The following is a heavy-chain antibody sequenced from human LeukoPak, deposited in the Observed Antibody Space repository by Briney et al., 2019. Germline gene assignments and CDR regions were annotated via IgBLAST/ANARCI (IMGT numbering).Heavy chain of an antibody. V-gene: IGHV4-34*01. J-gene: IGHJ2*01. CDR3: ARNFDV. CDR2: IKHSGYT. CDR1: GGSFNGYY. Sequence: SETLSLTCVVYGGSFNGYYWSWVRQPPGKGLEWIGDIKHSGYTNYNPSLKSRVTISLDASKNQLSLRLTSVTAADTAVYYCARNFDVWGRGTLVTVSS.